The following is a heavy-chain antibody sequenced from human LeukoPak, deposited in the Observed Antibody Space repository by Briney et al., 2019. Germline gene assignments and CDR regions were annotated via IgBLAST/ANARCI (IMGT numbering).Heavy chain of an antibody. D-gene: IGHD6-19*01. Sequence: PGGSLRLSCAASGFTVSSNYMSWVRQAPGKGLEWVSVIYSGGSTYYADSVKGRFTISRDNSKNTLYLQMNSLRAEDTAVYYCVIAVAGQFDYWGQGTLVTVFS. CDR3: VIAVAGQFDY. CDR2: IYSGGST. V-gene: IGHV3-53*01. CDR1: GFTVSSNY. J-gene: IGHJ4*02.